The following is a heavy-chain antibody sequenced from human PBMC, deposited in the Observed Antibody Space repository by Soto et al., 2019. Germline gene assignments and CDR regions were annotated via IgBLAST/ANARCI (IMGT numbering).Heavy chain of an antibody. CDR2: ISYDGSNK. V-gene: IGHV3-30-3*01. J-gene: IGHJ4*02. Sequence: SLRLSCAASGFTFSNYAMHWVRQTPGKGLEWVAVISYDGSNKYYADSVKGRFTISRDNAKNSLYLQMNSLRAEDTAVYYCARDKRDLRFLEWSYYFDYWGQGTLVTVSS. D-gene: IGHD3-3*01. CDR3: ARDKRDLRFLEWSYYFDY. CDR1: GFTFSNYA.